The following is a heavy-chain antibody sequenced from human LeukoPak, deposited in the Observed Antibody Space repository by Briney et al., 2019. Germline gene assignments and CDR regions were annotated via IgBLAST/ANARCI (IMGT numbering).Heavy chain of an antibody. J-gene: IGHJ6*02. V-gene: IGHV3-30-3*01. CDR1: GFTFSSYA. CDR2: ISYDGSNK. Sequence: GGSLRLSCAASGFTFSSYAMHWVRQAPGKGLEWVAVISYDGSNKYYAGSVKGRFTISRDNSKNTLYLQMNSLRAEDTAVYYCARTLVVVMYYGMDVWGQGTTVTVSS. D-gene: IGHD3-22*01. CDR3: ARTLVVVMYYGMDV.